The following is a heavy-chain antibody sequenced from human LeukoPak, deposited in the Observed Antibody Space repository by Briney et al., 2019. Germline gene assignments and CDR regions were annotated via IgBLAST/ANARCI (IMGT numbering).Heavy chain of an antibody. D-gene: IGHD3-10*01. CDR1: GFTFSSYG. Sequence: GRSLGLSCAASGFTFSSYGMHWVRQAPGKGLEWVAIISYDGSNKYYADSVKGRFTISRDNSKNTLYPQMNSLRAEDTAVYYCAKDLRAFGSGSFYRIFDYWGQGTLVTVSS. J-gene: IGHJ4*02. CDR2: ISYDGSNK. V-gene: IGHV3-30*18. CDR3: AKDLRAFGSGSFYRIFDY.